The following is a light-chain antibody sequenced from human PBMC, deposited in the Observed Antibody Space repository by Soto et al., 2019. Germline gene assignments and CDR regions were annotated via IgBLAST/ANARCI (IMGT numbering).Light chain of an antibody. Sequence: EIQMTQSPSSLSASIGDRATISCRASQTIGTFLNWYQQRPGEAPKLLIYVASTWYSGVPSRFSGSGSETEFTLTISSLQPEDFATYYCQQSASVPRTFGQGTKLESK. CDR3: QQSASVPRT. V-gene: IGKV1-39*01. CDR1: QTIGTF. CDR2: VAS. J-gene: IGKJ2*01.